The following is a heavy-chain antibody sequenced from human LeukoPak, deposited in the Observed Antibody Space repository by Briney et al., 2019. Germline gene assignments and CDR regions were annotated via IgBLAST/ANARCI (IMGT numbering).Heavy chain of an antibody. D-gene: IGHD3-10*01. Sequence: SVKVSRKASGYTFIGYYLHWVRQAPGQGLEFMGHINPDSGATTYAQKFQGRVNMTRDTSISTAYMELSSLTSDDPAVYYCARNDRGSGMGYWGQGTLVTVSS. CDR3: ARNDRGSGMGY. V-gene: IGHV1-2*06. J-gene: IGHJ4*02. CDR2: INPDSGAT. CDR1: GYTFIGYY.